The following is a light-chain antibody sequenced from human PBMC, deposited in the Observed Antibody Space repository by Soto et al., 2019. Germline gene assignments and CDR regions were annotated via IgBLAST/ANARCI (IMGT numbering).Light chain of an antibody. Sequence: DIQMTQSPSTLSASVGDRVTITCRASQSISSWLAWYQQKPGKAPKLLIYKASTLQSGVPSRFSGSGSGTEFTLAISSLQPDDSATYDCQQYNDNGTFGQGTKVEMK. CDR3: QQYNDNGT. CDR1: QSISSW. CDR2: KAS. J-gene: IGKJ1*01. V-gene: IGKV1-5*03.